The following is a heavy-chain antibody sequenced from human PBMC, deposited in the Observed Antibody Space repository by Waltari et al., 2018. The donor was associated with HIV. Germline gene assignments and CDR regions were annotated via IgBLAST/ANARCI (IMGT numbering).Heavy chain of an antibody. CDR2: INPNSGDT. CDR3: ARVPAVTDPYSYYGMDV. J-gene: IGHJ6*02. D-gene: IGHD6-19*01. V-gene: IGHV1-2*04. CDR1: GYIFTAYY. Sequence: QVQLVQSGAEVKRPGASVKVSCKASGYIFTAYYLHWVRQAPGQGLEWMGLINPNSGDTNYAQNLQGWVTMTRDTSNHTAYMELSRLRSDDTAVYYCARVPAVTDPYSYYGMDVWGQGTTVTVSS.